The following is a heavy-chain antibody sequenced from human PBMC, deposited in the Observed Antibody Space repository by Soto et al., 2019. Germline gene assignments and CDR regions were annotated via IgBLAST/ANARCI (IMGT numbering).Heavy chain of an antibody. V-gene: IGHV3-33*01. Sequence: QVQLVESGGGVVQPGRSLRLSCAASGFTFSSYGMHWVRQAPGKGLEWVAVIWYDGSNKYYADSVKGRFTISRDNSKNTLYLQMNSLRAEDTAVYYCPRDKDVEMATITYFDYWGQGTLVTVSS. J-gene: IGHJ4*02. CDR1: GFTFSSYG. CDR2: IWYDGSNK. D-gene: IGHD5-12*01. CDR3: PRDKDVEMATITYFDY.